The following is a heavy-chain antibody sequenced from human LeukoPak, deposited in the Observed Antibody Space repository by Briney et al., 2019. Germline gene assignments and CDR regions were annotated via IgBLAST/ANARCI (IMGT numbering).Heavy chain of an antibody. J-gene: IGHJ4*02. Sequence: PGGALRLSCAASGFTSSRYGMHWVRQAPGKGLEWVADIWSDGNNKYNAHSVKGRFTISRDNSKNTLFLQINRLRAEETAVYYCARNREVGATVEYYFDYWGEGTLVTASS. CDR3: ARNREVGATVEYYFDY. D-gene: IGHD1-26*01. CDR2: IWSDGNNK. CDR1: GFTSSRYG. V-gene: IGHV3-33*01.